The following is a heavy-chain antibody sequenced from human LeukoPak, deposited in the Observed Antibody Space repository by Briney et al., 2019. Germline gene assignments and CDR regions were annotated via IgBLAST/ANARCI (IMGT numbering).Heavy chain of an antibody. J-gene: IGHJ6*02. Sequence: GASVKASCKASGYTFTDYYIQWVRQAPGQGLEWMGWINPKSGGTNSAQKFQGRVTMTRDTSVSTAYMELSRLRSDDTAVYYCARDHCTSSGCYEYYYYGMDVWGQGTTVTVSS. D-gene: IGHD2-2*01. CDR1: GYTFTDYY. CDR3: ARDHCTSSGCYEYYYYGMDV. CDR2: INPKSGGT. V-gene: IGHV1-2*02.